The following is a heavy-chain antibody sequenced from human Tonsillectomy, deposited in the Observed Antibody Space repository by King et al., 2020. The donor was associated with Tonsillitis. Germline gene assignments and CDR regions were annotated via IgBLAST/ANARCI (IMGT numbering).Heavy chain of an antibody. Sequence: VQLVESGGGLVQPGGSLRLSCAASGFTFSSYAMSWVRQAPGQGPEWVSAISGSGDNTYYADSVKGRFTISRDNSKNTMYLQMNSVRAEDMAVYHCAKGQPDSGRYANRPDDFWGQGTLVTVSS. D-gene: IGHD3-10*01. V-gene: IGHV3-23*04. CDR3: AKGQPDSGRYANRPDDF. CDR2: ISGSGDNT. CDR1: GFTFSSYA. J-gene: IGHJ4*02.